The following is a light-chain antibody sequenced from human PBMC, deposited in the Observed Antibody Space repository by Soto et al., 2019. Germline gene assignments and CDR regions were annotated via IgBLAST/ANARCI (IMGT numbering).Light chain of an antibody. V-gene: IGLV1-40*01. Sequence: QSVLTQPPSVSGAPGQRVTISCTGSRSNIGAGYDVHWYQQLPGTAPKLLIYGNNNRPSGVPDRFSGSKSGTSAPLAITGLQAEDEAHYYCQSYDRSMSGSRGLFGTGTKLTV. CDR2: GNN. J-gene: IGLJ1*01. CDR1: RSNIGAGYD. CDR3: QSYDRSMSGSRGL.